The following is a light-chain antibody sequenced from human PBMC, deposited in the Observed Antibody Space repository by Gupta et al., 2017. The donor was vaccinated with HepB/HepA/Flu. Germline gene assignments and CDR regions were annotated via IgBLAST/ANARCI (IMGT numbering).Light chain of an antibody. CDR3: CSYAGSSSFVV. V-gene: IGLV2-23*02. Sequence: QSALNQPASLSGSPGQSITISCTGTSSDVGSYNLVSWYQQHPGKAPKLMIYQVTKRPSGVSNRFSGSKSGSTASLTISGLQAEDEADYYCCSYAGSSSFVVFGGGTMLTVL. CDR1: SSDVGSYNL. CDR2: QVT. J-gene: IGLJ2*01.